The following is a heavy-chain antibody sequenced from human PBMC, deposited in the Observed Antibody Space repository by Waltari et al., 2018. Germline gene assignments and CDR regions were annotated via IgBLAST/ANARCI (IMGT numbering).Heavy chain of an antibody. Sequence: EVQLVESGGGLVQPGGSLRLSCAASGFTLSSYWMSWVRQAPGEGLEWVANRRTDGSEEYYVDSVRGRFTISRDNAKNSLFLQMNSLRPEDTAVYYCARDQWFAFDIWGQGTMVTVSS. V-gene: IGHV3-7*01. CDR2: RRTDGSEE. J-gene: IGHJ3*02. CDR1: GFTLSSYW. CDR3: ARDQWFAFDI. D-gene: IGHD3-22*01.